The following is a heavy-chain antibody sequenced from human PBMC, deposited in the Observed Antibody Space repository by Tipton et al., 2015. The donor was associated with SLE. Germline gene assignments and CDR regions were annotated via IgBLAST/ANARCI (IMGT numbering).Heavy chain of an antibody. CDR3: ARADTSRGAFDV. CDR2: LRINSYCGSK. V-gene: IGHV3-49*04. CDR1: GFNFGDYA. Sequence: SLRLSCTTSGFNFGDYAMALVRQGPGKVLEWISFLRINSYCGSKEYAESVRGRFTISRDDSKGLAYLQMTSLKSDDTALYYCARADTSRGAFDVWGQGTKVTVSS. J-gene: IGHJ3*01.